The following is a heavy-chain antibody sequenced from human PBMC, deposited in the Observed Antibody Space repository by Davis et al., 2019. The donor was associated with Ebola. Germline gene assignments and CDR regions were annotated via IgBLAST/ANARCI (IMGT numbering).Heavy chain of an antibody. CDR1: GFTFSTYS. Sequence: GESLKISCAASGFTFSTYSMSWVRQAPGKGLEWVSSISSDSDYIYYADSAKGRFTISRDNSKNTLYLQMNSLRAEDTAVYYCARSLVDCTNGVCYTAPYFDDWGQGTLVTVSS. J-gene: IGHJ4*02. CDR2: ISSDSDYI. CDR3: ARSLVDCTNGVCYTAPYFDD. D-gene: IGHD2-8*01. V-gene: IGHV3-21*04.